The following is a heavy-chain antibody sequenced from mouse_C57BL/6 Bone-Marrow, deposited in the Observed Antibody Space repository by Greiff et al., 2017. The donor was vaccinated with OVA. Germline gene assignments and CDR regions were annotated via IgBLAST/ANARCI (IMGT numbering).Heavy chain of an antibody. V-gene: IGHV1-55*01. CDR3: ARGYYGSSYEDY. J-gene: IGHJ2*01. CDR2: IYPGSGST. CDR1: GYTFTSYW. Sequence: QVQLQQPGAELVKPGASVKMSCKASGYTFTSYWITWVKQRPGQGLEWIGDIYPGSGSTNYNEKFKSKATLTVDTSSSTAYMQLSSLPSEDSAVYYCARGYYGSSYEDYWGKGTTLTVSS. D-gene: IGHD1-1*01.